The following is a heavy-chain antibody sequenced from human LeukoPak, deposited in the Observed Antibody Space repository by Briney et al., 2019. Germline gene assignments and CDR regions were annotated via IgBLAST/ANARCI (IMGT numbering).Heavy chain of an antibody. CDR3: AKEGGLGSSHLNVDN. Sequence: GGSLRLSCAASGFTFSSYAMSWVRQAPGKGLEWVSDISNGGGTIYYADSVKGRFTISRDNSKNTLYLQLNSLRVEDTAVYYCAKEGGLGSSHLNVDNWGQGTLVTVPS. CDR2: ISNGGGTI. D-gene: IGHD6-13*01. CDR1: GFTFSSYA. V-gene: IGHV3-23*01. J-gene: IGHJ4*02.